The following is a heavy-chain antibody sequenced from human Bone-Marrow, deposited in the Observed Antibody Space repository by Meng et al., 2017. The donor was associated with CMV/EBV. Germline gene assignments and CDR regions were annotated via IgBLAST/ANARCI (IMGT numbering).Heavy chain of an antibody. CDR1: GYSFTTFS. CDR2: IYPNDFHT. CDR3: ARQRGLPYGMDV. Sequence: GESLKISCKAFGYSFTTFSIGWVRQMPGEGLEWMGTIYPNDFHTRYSPSFQGQVTISADTSINTAYLQWRSLRASDSAIYYCARQRGLPYGMDVWGQRTTVTVSS. V-gene: IGHV5-51*01. J-gene: IGHJ6*02.